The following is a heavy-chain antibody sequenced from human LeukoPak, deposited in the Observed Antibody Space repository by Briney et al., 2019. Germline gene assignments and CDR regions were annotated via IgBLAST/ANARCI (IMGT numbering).Heavy chain of an antibody. CDR1: SGSITIIDYY. Sequence: PSETLSLTCTVSSGSITIIDYYWGSIRLPPGKGLEWIGTISHTGTTYYNPSLQSRVTISVDKYKNQFSLKLSSVTAADTAVYYCATREHHVLRTPGDYWGQGTLVTVS. D-gene: IGHD6-6*01. CDR2: ISHTGTT. V-gene: IGHV4-39*01. J-gene: IGHJ4*02. CDR3: ATREHHVLRTPGDY.